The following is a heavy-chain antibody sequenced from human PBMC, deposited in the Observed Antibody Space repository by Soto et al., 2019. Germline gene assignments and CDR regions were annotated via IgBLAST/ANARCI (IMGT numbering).Heavy chain of an antibody. CDR3: AQSFSKIYLPLPLPDKFSFDF. CDR1: GYTFTGYY. Sequence: QVQLVQSGAEVKKPGASVKVSCKASGYTFTGYYMHWVRQAPGQGLEWMGWINPNSGGTNYAQKFQGRVTMTRDTSISTAYMELSRLRSDDTALYYCAQSFSKIYLPLPLPDKFSFDFRGQGTLVTVSS. J-gene: IGHJ4*02. CDR2: INPNSGGT. D-gene: IGHD2-2*01. V-gene: IGHV1-2*02.